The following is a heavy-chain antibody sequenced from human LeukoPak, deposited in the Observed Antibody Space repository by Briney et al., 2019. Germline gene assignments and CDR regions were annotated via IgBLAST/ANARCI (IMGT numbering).Heavy chain of an antibody. CDR3: ARGLPPNYYDSSGYSFFDY. J-gene: IGHJ4*02. D-gene: IGHD3-22*01. Sequence: TWVRQHPGKGLEWIGYIYYSGSTYYNPSLKSRVTISVDTSKNQFSLKLSSVTAADTAVYYCARGLPPNYYDSSGYSFFDYWGQGTLVTVSS. V-gene: IGHV4-31*02. CDR2: IYYSGST.